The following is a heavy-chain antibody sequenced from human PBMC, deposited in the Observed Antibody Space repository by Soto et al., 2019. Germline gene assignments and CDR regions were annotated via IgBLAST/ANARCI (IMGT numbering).Heavy chain of an antibody. D-gene: IGHD6-6*01. V-gene: IGHV4-59*04. Sequence: TSETLSLTCTVSGGSISSYYWSWIRQPPGKGLEWIGYIYHSGSTYSNSSLKTPVTFSLDTSKNHFSLNLTSMTAADTAVYYCASCRRTCRYGLDVWGQGTTVTVSS. J-gene: IGHJ6*02. CDR3: ASCRRTCRYGLDV. CDR2: IYHSGST. CDR1: GGSISSYY.